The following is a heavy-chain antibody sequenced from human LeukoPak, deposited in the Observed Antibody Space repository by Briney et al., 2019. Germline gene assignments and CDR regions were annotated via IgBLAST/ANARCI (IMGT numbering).Heavy chain of an antibody. CDR2: INSRSSTI. CDR1: GFTFSSYS. Sequence: GGSLRLSCAASGFTFSSYSLNWVRQAPGKGLEWVSYINSRSSTIYYADSVRGRFTISRDNAKNSLYLQMNSLKAEDTAIYYCAREVGTPQAFDIWGQGTMVTVSS. D-gene: IGHD1-26*01. V-gene: IGHV3-48*01. J-gene: IGHJ3*02. CDR3: AREVGTPQAFDI.